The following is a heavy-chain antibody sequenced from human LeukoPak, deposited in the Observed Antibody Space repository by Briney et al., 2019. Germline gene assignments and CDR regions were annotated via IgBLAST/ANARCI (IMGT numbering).Heavy chain of an antibody. J-gene: IGHJ4*02. CDR2: IGPYNGNT. D-gene: IGHD3-10*01. Sequence: ASVKVSCKASGYTFSSHGISWLRQAPGQGLEWMGWIGPYNGNTNYAPKFQGRVTMTTDTSTSTAYMELRSLRSDDTAVYYCARTSMVRGVYYSSFDYWGQGTLVTVSS. CDR3: ARTSMVRGVYYSSFDY. CDR1: GYTFSSHG. V-gene: IGHV1-18*04.